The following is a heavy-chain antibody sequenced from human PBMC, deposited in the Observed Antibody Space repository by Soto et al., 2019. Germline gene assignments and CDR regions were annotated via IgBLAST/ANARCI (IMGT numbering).Heavy chain of an antibody. V-gene: IGHV4-30-4*01. J-gene: IGHJ4*02. CDR1: GGSISSDDYY. D-gene: IGHD2-21*01. CDR2: IYYSGET. CDR3: ARDDQANCGSGFDY. Sequence: TLSLTCTVSGGSISSDDYYWSWIRQPPGKGLEWIGYIYYSGETNYNPSLKSRITISVDTPNNQFSLKLRSVTAADTAVYYCARDDQANCGSGFDYWGQGTLVTVSS.